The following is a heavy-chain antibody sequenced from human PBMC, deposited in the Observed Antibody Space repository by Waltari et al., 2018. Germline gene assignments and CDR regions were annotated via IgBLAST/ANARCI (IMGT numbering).Heavy chain of an antibody. CDR1: GGSFSTHA. J-gene: IGHJ3*02. CDR3: ARGGLYGQQLLESAFEI. Sequence: QVQLVQSGAELKKPGSSVKVSCKVSGGSFSTHAITWVRQAPGQGLEWMGGIIPMFGTAKDAQKIQDRVTINTDESMTTAYMHLSSLTSDDTAVYYCARGGLYGQQLLESAFEIWGQGTKVTVSS. CDR2: IIPMFGTA. V-gene: IGHV1-69*05. D-gene: IGHD6-13*01.